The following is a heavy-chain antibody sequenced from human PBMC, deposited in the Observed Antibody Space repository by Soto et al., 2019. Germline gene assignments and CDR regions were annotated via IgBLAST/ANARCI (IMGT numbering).Heavy chain of an antibody. CDR3: TTDPPPIYCTNGVCSDDAFDI. J-gene: IGHJ3*02. CDR2: IKSKTDGGTT. CDR1: GFTFSNAW. D-gene: IGHD2-8*01. Sequence: GGSLRLSCAASGFTFSNAWMSWVRQAPGKGLEWVGRIKSKTDGGTTDYAAPVKGRFTISRDDSKNTLYLQMNSLKTEDTAVYYCTTDPPPIYCTNGVCSDDAFDIWGQGTMVTVSS. V-gene: IGHV3-15*01.